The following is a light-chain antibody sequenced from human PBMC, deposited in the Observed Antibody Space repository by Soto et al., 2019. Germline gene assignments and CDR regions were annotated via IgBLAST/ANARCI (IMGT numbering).Light chain of an antibody. CDR3: QQYGGSPRT. Sequence: EIVLTQSPGTLSLSPGEGATLSCRASQSVGGTFLAWYQQKGGQAPRLLIHGASNRDTGIPDRFSGSGSGTDFTLTIIRLEPEDFAVYYCQQYGGSPRTFGQGTKVEVK. CDR2: GAS. J-gene: IGKJ1*01. CDR1: QSVGGTF. V-gene: IGKV3-20*01.